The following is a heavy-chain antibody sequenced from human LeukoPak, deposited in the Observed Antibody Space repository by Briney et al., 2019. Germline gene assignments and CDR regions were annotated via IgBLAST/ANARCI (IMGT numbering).Heavy chain of an antibody. J-gene: IGHJ5*02. CDR3: ARTRFRGSTSTYWFDP. CDR2: INPNNGGT. D-gene: IGHD2-2*01. CDR1: GYTFTGYY. V-gene: IGHV1-2*02. Sequence: ASVKVSCKASGYTFTGYYMHWVRQAPGQGLEWMGWINPNNGGTKYVQKFQGRVTMTRDTSISTAYMQLSRLRSDDTAVYYCARTRFRGSTSTYWFDPWGQGTLVTVSS.